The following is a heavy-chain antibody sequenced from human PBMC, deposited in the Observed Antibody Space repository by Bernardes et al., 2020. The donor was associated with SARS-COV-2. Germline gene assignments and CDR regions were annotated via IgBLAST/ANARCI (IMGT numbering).Heavy chain of an antibody. Sequence: ASVKVSCKASGYTFTSYYMHWVRQAPGQGLEWMGIINPSGGSTSYAQKFQGRVTMTRDTSTSTVYMELSSLRSEDTAVYYCARDNRLIPSHPYGMDVWGQGTTVTVSS. CDR3: ARDNRLIPSHPYGMDV. J-gene: IGHJ6*02. CDR1: GYTFTSYY. V-gene: IGHV1-46*01. CDR2: INPSGGST. D-gene: IGHD3-16*01.